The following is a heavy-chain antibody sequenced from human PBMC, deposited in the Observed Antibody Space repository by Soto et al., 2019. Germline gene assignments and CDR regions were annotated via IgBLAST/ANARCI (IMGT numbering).Heavy chain of an antibody. CDR2: MNSDGTTI. V-gene: IGHV3-74*01. J-gene: IGHJ4*02. D-gene: IGHD1-26*01. Sequence: EVQLVESGGDLIQPGGSLRISCAASGFTFSTSWMHWVRQAPGEGLAWVSRMNSDGTTINYADSVKGRFTISRDNAKNTLYLQMNSLRADDTAVYYCAIAGSYRFDYWGQGTLVTVSS. CDR3: AIAGSYRFDY. CDR1: GFTFSTSW.